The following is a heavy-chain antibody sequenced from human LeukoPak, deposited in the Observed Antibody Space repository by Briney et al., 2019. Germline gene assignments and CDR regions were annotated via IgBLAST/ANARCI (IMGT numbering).Heavy chain of an antibody. J-gene: IGHJ6*03. CDR1: GGTFSSYA. D-gene: IGHD3-9*01. Sequence: GASVKVSCKASGGTFSSYAISWVRQAPGQGLEWMGGIIPIFGTANYAQKFQGRVTITADRSTSTAYMELRSLRSDDTAVYYCARDGEGYDILTGNYYYYMDVWGKGTTVTISS. CDR3: ARDGEGYDILTGNYYYYMDV. V-gene: IGHV1-69*06. CDR2: IIPIFGTA.